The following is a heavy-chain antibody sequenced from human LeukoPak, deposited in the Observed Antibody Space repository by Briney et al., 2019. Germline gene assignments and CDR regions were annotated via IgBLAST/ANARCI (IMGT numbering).Heavy chain of an antibody. CDR2: MNPNSGNT. V-gene: IGHV1-8*01. J-gene: IGHJ1*01. Sequence: ASVKVSCKASGYTFTSHDINWVRQATGQGLEWMGWMNPNSGNTGYAQKFQGRVTMTRNTSISTAYMELSSLRSEDTAMYYCASGVRDSSGREYFQHWGQGTLVTVSS. CDR1: GYTFTSHD. CDR3: ASGVRDSSGREYFQH. D-gene: IGHD3-22*01.